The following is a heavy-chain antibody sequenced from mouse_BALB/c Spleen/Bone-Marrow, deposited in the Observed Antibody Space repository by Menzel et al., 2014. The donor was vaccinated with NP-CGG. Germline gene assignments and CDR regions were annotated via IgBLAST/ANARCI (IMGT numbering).Heavy chain of an antibody. Sequence: VHLVESGPGLVQPSQSLFITCTVSGFSVISYGVHWVRQPPGKGLEWLGVIWSGGSTDYNAAFISRLSISKDNSKSQVFFKMNSPQADDTAIYYCARNDYGNPHYAMDYWGQGTSVTVSS. CDR1: GFSVISYG. CDR3: ARNDYGNPHYAMDY. J-gene: IGHJ4*01. V-gene: IGHV2-4*02. D-gene: IGHD2-1*01. CDR2: IWSGGST.